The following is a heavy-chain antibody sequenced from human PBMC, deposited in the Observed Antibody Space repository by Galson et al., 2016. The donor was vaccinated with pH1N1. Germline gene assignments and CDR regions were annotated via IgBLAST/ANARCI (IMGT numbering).Heavy chain of an antibody. Sequence: SLRLSCAASGFTFSNARMNWVRQAPGKGLEWVGRSKSKTDGGTTDYAAPVKGRFTVSRDDSKNTLYLEMSSLKTEDTAVYYCATEYYLASGTDPLVGYYGMDVWGQGTTVTVSS. D-gene: IGHD3-10*01. CDR3: ATEYYLASGTDPLVGYYGMDV. CDR1: GFTFSNAR. CDR2: SKSKTDGGTT. V-gene: IGHV3-15*01. J-gene: IGHJ6*02.